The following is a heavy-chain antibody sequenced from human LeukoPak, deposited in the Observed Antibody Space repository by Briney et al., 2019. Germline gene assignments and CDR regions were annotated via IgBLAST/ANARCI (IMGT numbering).Heavy chain of an antibody. D-gene: IGHD3-22*01. CDR2: IYYSGGT. V-gene: IGHV4-59*01. CDR3: ARDLTYYYDSSGYYWSWFDP. CDR1: GGSISSYY. Sequence: SETLSLTCTVSGGSISSYYWSWIRQPPGKGLEGIGYIYYSGGTNYNPSLTSRVTISVDTSKNQFSLKLSSVTAADTAVYYCARDLTYYYDSSGYYWSWFDPWGQGTLVTVSS. J-gene: IGHJ5*02.